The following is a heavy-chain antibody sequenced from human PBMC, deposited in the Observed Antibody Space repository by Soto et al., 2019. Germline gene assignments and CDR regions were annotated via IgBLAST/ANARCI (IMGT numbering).Heavy chain of an antibody. CDR2: MTPNTGNT. CDR3: ARGSSSGYSACDS. Sequence: QVQLVQSGAEVKKPGASVKVSCKTSGYTFTRYDINWVRQATGQAPEWMGWMTPNTGNTGYAAKFPGRATMTRNASISPAYMELSSLRSEDTAVYFCARGSSSGYSACDSWGQGTRVTVSS. V-gene: IGHV1-8*01. D-gene: IGHD3-22*01. J-gene: IGHJ5*01. CDR1: GYTFTRYD.